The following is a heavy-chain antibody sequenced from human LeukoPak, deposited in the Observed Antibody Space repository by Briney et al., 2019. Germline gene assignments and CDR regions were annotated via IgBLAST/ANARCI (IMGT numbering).Heavy chain of an antibody. CDR2: ISGSGGST. V-gene: IGHV3-23*01. CDR1: GFTFSSYA. D-gene: IGHD3-10*02. Sequence: PPGGSLRLSCAASGFTFSSYAMSWVRPAPGKGLEGVSAISGSGGSTYYADSVKGRFTISRDNSKNTLYLKMNSLRAEDTAVYYCAKNLLVFGTFFDYWGQGTLGTVSS. CDR3: AKNLLVFGTFFDY. J-gene: IGHJ4*02.